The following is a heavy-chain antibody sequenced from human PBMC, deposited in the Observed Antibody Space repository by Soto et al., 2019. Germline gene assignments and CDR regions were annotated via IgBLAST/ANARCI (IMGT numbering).Heavy chain of an antibody. Sequence: SETLSLTCTVSGGSISSGDYYWSWIRQPPGKGLEWIGYIYYSGSTYYNPSLKSRVTISVDTPKNQFSLKLSSVTAADTAVYYCAREIGGVDTATVYFDYWGQGTLVTVSS. J-gene: IGHJ4*02. V-gene: IGHV4-30-4*01. CDR2: IYYSGST. CDR1: GGSISSGDYY. CDR3: AREIGGVDTATVYFDY. D-gene: IGHD5-18*01.